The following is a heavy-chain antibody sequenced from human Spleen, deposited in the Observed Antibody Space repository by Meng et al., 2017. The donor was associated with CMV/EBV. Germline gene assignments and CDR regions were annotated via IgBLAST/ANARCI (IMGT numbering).Heavy chain of an antibody. J-gene: IGHJ6*02. CDR1: GGSLRGYY. CDR3: ARGSIAGKGATIAYGMDV. CDR2: VIDSGTA. Sequence: GSLRLSCAVHGGSLRGYYWSWIRQSPGKGLEWIGEVIDSGTAKYNPSLRSRVTIFEDTSKNQFSLSVRSVTAADTAVYYCARGSIAGKGATIAYGMDVWGQGITVTVSS. V-gene: IGHV4-34*01. D-gene: IGHD1-26*01.